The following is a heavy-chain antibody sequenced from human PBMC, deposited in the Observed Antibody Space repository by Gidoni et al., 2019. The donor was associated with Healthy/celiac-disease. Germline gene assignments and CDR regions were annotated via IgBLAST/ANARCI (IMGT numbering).Heavy chain of an antibody. Sequence: EVQLLESGGGLVQPGGSLRLSCAASGFTFSSYAMSWVRQAPGKGLEWVSAISGSGGSTYYADSVKGRFTISRDNSKNTLYLQMNSLRAEDTAVYYCAKDPLGMGFGVENWFDPWGQGTLVTVSS. CDR3: AKDPLGMGFGVENWFDP. V-gene: IGHV3-23*01. J-gene: IGHJ5*02. CDR2: ISGSGGST. CDR1: GFTFSSYA. D-gene: IGHD3-3*01.